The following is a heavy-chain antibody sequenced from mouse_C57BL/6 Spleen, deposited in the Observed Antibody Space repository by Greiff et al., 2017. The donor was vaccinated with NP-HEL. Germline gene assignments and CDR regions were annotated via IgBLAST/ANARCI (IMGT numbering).Heavy chain of an antibody. CDR2: INPNNGGT. V-gene: IGHV1-26*01. CDR3: ARPRLRPLYAMDY. D-gene: IGHD1-1*01. Sequence: EVQLQQSGPELVKPGASVKISCKASGYTFTDYYMNWVKQSHGKSLEWIGDINPNNGGTSYNQKFKGKATLTVDKSSSTAYMELRSLTSEDSAVYYCARPRLRPLYAMDYWGQGTSVTVSS. J-gene: IGHJ4*01. CDR1: GYTFTDYY.